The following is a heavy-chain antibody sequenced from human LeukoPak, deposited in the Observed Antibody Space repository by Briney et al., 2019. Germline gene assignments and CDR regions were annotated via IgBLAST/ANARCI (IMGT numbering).Heavy chain of an antibody. D-gene: IGHD2-2*01. CDR2: IYAGGST. CDR3: ARAVVGTSCYGY. J-gene: IGHJ4*02. CDR1: GFTFSSYG. V-gene: IGHV3-66*01. Sequence: GGSLRLSCAASGFTFSSYGMHWVRQAPGKGLEWVSVIYAGGSTHYADSVKGRFTISRDNSKNTLYLQMNSLTAEDTAVYYCARAVVGTSCYGYWGQGTLVTVSS.